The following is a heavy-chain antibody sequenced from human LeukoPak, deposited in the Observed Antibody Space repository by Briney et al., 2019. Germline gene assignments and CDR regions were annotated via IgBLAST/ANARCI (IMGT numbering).Heavy chain of an antibody. CDR2: ISYDGSNK. D-gene: IGHD2-15*01. CDR1: GFTFSSYG. CDR3: ASISPLYCSGGSCYDY. V-gene: IGHV3-30*03. Sequence: PGGSLRLSCAASGFTFSSYGMHWVRQAPGKGLEWVAVISYDGSNKYYADSVKGRFTISRDNSKNTLYLQMNSLRAEDTAVYYCASISPLYCSGGSCYDYWGQGTLVTVSS. J-gene: IGHJ4*02.